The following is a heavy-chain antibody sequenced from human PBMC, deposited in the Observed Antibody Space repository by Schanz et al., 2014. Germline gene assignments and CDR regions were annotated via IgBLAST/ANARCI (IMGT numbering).Heavy chain of an antibody. V-gene: IGHV3-23*04. J-gene: IGHJ4*02. CDR3: AKIERNED. CDR1: GFTFSNYW. D-gene: IGHD1-1*01. CDR2: ITGASDHI. Sequence: EVQLVQSGGGLVQPGGSLRLSCVASGFTFSNYWMTWVRQAPGKGLEWVSGITGASDHIDYAESVKGRFTISRDNSKNTLYLQMNSLRAEDTAVYFCAKIERNEDWGQGTLVTVSS.